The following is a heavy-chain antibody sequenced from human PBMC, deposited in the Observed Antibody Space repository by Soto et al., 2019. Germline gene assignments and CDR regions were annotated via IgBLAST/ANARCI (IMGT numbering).Heavy chain of an antibody. J-gene: IGHJ6*02. CDR1: GFTFSSYG. V-gene: IGHV3-30*18. CDR2: ISYDGSNK. Sequence: QAGGSLRLSCAASGFTFSSYGMHWVRQAPGKGLEWVAVISYDGSNKYYADSVKGRFTISRDNSKNTLYLQMNSLRAEDTAVYYCAKPGFTYYYYGMDVWGQGTTVTVSS. CDR3: AKPGFTYYYYGMDV.